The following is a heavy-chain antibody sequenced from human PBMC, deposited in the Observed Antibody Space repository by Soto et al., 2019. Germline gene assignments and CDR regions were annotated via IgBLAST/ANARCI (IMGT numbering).Heavy chain of an antibody. CDR2: IYYSGST. CDR3: ARLTVKPSIFGSSEHDD. CDR1: GGSISSYY. Sequence: PSETLSLTCTVSGGSISSYYWSWIRQPPGKGLEWIGYIYYSGSTNYNPSLKSRVTISVDTSKNQFSLKLSSVTAADTAVYYCARLTVKPSIFGSSEHDDWGQGTLVTVSS. D-gene: IGHD3-10*02. J-gene: IGHJ4*02. V-gene: IGHV4-59*08.